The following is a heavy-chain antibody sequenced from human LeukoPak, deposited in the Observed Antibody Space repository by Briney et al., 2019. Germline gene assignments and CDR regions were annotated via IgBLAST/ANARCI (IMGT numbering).Heavy chain of an antibody. CDR3: AKAILGAILHAFDI. J-gene: IGHJ3*02. CDR1: GFTFSSYA. Sequence: PGGFLRLSCAASGFTFSSYAMSWVRQAPGKGLEWVSTISGNGDNTYYADSVKGRFTISRDNSKNTLYLQINSLRAEDTAVYYCAKAILGAILHAFDIWGQGTMVTVSS. D-gene: IGHD1-26*01. V-gene: IGHV3-23*01. CDR2: ISGNGDNT.